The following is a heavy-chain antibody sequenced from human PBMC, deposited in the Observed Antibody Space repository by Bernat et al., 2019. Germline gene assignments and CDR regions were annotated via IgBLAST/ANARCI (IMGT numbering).Heavy chain of an antibody. D-gene: IGHD2-2*01. CDR3: ARGEVIVVVPAALDY. J-gene: IGHJ4*02. CDR2: ISYDGSNE. Sequence: QVQLVESGGGVVQPGRSLRLSCAASGFTFSSYAMHWVRQAPGKGLEWVAVISYDGSNEYYADSVKGRFTIARDNSKITLYLQMNSLRAEDTAVYYCARGEVIVVVPAALDYWGQGTLVTVSS. CDR1: GFTFSSYA. V-gene: IGHV3-30-3*01.